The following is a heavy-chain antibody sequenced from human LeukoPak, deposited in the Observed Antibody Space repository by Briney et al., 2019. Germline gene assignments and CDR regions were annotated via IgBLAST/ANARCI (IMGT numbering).Heavy chain of an antibody. Sequence: GGSLRLSCAASGFTFSSYAMSWVRQAPGRGLEWVSAISGSGGSTYYAYSVKGRFTISRPNSKNTLYLQMNSLRAEDTAIYYCAKPVKPGSSWSFDYWGQGTLVTVSS. V-gene: IGHV3-23*01. CDR1: GFTFSSYA. CDR2: ISGSGGST. J-gene: IGHJ4*02. CDR3: AKPVKPGSSWSFDY. D-gene: IGHD6-13*01.